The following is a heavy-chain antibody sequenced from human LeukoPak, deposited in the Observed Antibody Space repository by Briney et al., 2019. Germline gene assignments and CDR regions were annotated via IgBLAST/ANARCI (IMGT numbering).Heavy chain of an antibody. CDR1: GFTFSNYA. CDR3: AKGSASGRPYYFDS. CDR2: ITGSGGSA. J-gene: IGHJ4*02. V-gene: IGHV3-23*01. Sequence: GGSLRLSCAASGFTFSNYAMSWVRQAPGKGLEWVSCITGSGGSAYHADSVKGRFTISRDNSQNTLFLQMSSLRGEDSAIFYCAKGSASGRPYYFDSWGQGILVTVSS. D-gene: IGHD2-15*01.